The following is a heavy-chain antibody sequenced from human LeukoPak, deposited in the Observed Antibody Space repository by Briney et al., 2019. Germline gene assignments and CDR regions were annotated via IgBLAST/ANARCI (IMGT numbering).Heavy chain of an antibody. V-gene: IGHV4-59*01. CDR2: IYDSGST. Sequence: SETLSLTCTVSGGSIGSYYWSWIRQPPGKGLEWIGYIYDSGSTNYNPALKSRVTISVDTSKNQFSLKLSSVTAADTAVYYCACLTTADAFDIWGQGTMVTVSS. D-gene: IGHD3-22*01. CDR1: GGSIGSYY. J-gene: IGHJ3*02. CDR3: ACLTTADAFDI.